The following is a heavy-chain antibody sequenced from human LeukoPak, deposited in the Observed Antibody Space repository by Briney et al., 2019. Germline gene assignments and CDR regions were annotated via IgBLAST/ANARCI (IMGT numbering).Heavy chain of an antibody. CDR2: ISGSGDTI. CDR3: ARNSFLVGTYRADYFDC. D-gene: IGHD4-11*01. CDR1: GFNFRSYE. V-gene: IGHV3-48*03. J-gene: IGHJ4*02. Sequence: PGGSLRLSCAASGFNFRSYEMNWVRQAPGKGLEWLSYISGSGDTIYYADSVKGRFTISRDNAKNSLSLQMNSLRAEDTAIYYCARNSFLVGTYRADYFDCWGQGTLVTVSS.